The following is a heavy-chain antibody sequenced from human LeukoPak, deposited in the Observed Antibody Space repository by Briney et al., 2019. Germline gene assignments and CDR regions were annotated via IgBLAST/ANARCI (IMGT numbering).Heavy chain of an antibody. V-gene: IGHV4-39*01. D-gene: IGHD3-10*01. CDR3: ARQTETYYYGSGSPNWFDP. CDR2: IYYSGST. Sequence: SETLSLTCTVSGGSISSSSYYWGWIRQPPGKGLEWIGSIYYSGSTYYNPSLKSRVTISVDTSKNQFSLRLSSLTAADTAVYYCARQTETYYYGSGSPNWFDPWGQGTLVTVSS. J-gene: IGHJ5*02. CDR1: GGSISSSSYY.